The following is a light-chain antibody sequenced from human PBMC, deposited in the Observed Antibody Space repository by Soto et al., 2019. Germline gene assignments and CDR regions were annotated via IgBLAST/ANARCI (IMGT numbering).Light chain of an antibody. CDR1: TGTVTSRLY. CDR2: DTS. Sequence: QAVVTQEPSLTVSPGGTVTLTCGSSTGTVTSRLYPYWFQQKPGQAPRTLIDDTSNKHSWAPARVSGSLLGGKATLTLSGERPEDEADYYCILSHGGVGVFGVGTKVTVL. CDR3: ILSHGGVGV. V-gene: IGLV7-46*01. J-gene: IGLJ3*02.